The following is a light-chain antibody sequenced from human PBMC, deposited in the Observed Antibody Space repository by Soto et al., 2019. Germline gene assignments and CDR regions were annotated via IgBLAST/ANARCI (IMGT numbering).Light chain of an antibody. CDR2: GAS. Sequence: EIVLTQSPGTLSLSPGERATLSCRASQSVSSSYLAWYQQKPGQAPRLLIYGASSRATGIPDRFSGSGSGTDFNLTISSLQPEDFALYYCHQRQSWPRTFGQGTKVDI. V-gene: IGKV3-20*01. J-gene: IGKJ1*01. CDR3: HQRQSWPRT. CDR1: QSVSSSY.